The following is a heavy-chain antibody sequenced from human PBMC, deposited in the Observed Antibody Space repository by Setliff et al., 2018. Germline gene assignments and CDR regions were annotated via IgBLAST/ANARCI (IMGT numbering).Heavy chain of an antibody. CDR1: GYTFSHSG. Sequence: ASVTVSCKASGYTFSHSGITWGRQAPGQGLEWMGWISVYTGNTNYAPKLQGRVTMTTDASASTAYMELRGLTSDVTAVYYCSRLVRYCSKTTCQTASGAELWGQGTLVTVSS. V-gene: IGHV1-18*01. CDR3: SRLVRYCSKTTCQTASGAEL. D-gene: IGHD2-8*01. CDR2: ISVYTGNT. J-gene: IGHJ4*02.